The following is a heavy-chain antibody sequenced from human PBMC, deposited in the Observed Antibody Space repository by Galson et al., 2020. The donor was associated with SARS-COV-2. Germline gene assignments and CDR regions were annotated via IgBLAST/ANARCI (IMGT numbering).Heavy chain of an antibody. CDR2: VSHSGGA. D-gene: IGHD3-16*02. J-gene: IGHJ5*02. CDR3: ASLNPYRT. Sequence: SETLSPTCTVSGASISSYYWSWIRQPPGKGLEWLGFVSHSGGANSNPSLKSRVTISVDTPKNQFSLKLTSVTTADTAVYYFASLNPYRTWGQGTLVTVSS. CDR1: GASISSYY. V-gene: IGHV4-59*01.